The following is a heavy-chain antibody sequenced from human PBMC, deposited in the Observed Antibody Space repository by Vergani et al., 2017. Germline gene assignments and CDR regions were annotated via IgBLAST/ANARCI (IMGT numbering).Heavy chain of an antibody. CDR3: ARVLTGDGGWFDP. CDR2: INPSGGSP. Sequence: QVQLVQSGAEVKKPGASVKVSCKASGYTFTSYYMHWVRQAPGQGVEWMGIINPSGGSPSNAQKFQGRVTMTRDTSTSTVYMELSSLRSEDTAVYYCARVLTGDGGWFDPGGQGTLVTVSS. CDR1: GYTFTSYY. J-gene: IGHJ5*02. D-gene: IGHD7-27*01. V-gene: IGHV1-46*01.